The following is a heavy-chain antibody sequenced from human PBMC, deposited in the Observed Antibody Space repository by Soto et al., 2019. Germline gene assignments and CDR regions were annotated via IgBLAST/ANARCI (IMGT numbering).Heavy chain of an antibody. CDR2: INSDGSST. Sequence: GGSLRLSCAASGFTFSSYWMHWVRQAPGKGLVWVSRINSDGSSTSYADSVKGRFTISRDNAKNTLYLQVNSLRAEDTAVYYCAREARYYYYMDVWGKGTTVTVSS. J-gene: IGHJ6*03. V-gene: IGHV3-74*01. CDR1: GFTFSSYW. CDR3: AREARYYYYMDV.